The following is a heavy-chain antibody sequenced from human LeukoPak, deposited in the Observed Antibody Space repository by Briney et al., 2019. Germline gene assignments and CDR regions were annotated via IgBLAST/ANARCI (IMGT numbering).Heavy chain of an antibody. CDR2: IIPIFGTT. J-gene: IGHJ4*02. CDR1: GGTLRNYV. Sequence: APVKVSCKASGGTLRNYVISWVRQAPGQGLEWMGGIIPIFGTTNYAQKFQGRVTISTDESTSTAYMDLSSLRSEDTAIYYCARGLRDTYCSGGSCYSDYWGQGTLVTVSS. D-gene: IGHD2-15*01. V-gene: IGHV1-69*05. CDR3: ARGLRDTYCSGGSCYSDY.